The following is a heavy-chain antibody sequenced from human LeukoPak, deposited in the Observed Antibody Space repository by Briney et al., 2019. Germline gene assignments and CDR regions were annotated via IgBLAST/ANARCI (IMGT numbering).Heavy chain of an antibody. D-gene: IGHD3-9*01. CDR2: ISSSGSTI. CDR3: ARVNQLRYFDWLFYYYYYMDV. V-gene: IGHV3-11*01. Sequence: PGGSLRLSCAASGFTFSDYYMSWIRQAPGKGLEWVSYISSSGSTIYYADSVKGRFTISRDNAKNSLYLQMNSLRAEDTAVYYCARVNQLRYFDWLFYYYYYMDVWGKGTTVTISS. J-gene: IGHJ6*03. CDR1: GFTFSDYY.